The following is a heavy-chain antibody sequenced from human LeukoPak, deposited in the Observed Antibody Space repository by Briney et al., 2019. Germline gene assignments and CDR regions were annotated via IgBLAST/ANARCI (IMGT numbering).Heavy chain of an antibody. CDR1: VYTFTGYY. Sequence: ASVTVSCKASVYTFTGYYIHWVRQAPGQGLDWMGRINPNNGGTNYAQKFQGRVTMTRDMSMSTAYMELSRLRSDDTAVYYCAGEDNSSGYRPFDIWGQGTMVTVPS. CDR2: INPNNGGT. D-gene: IGHD3-22*01. CDR3: AGEDNSSGYRPFDI. J-gene: IGHJ3*02. V-gene: IGHV1-2*06.